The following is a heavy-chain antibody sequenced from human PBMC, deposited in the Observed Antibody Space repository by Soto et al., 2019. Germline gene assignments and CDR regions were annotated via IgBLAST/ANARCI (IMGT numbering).Heavy chain of an antibody. Sequence: GASVKVSCKASGYTFTSYDINWVRQATGQGLEWMGWMNPNSGNTGYAQKFQGRVTMTRNTSISTAYMELSAVTAADTAIYYCGKGFYGSGGPDVWGPGTLVTVSS. CDR2: MNPNSGNT. V-gene: IGHV1-8*01. CDR1: GYTFTSYD. D-gene: IGHD3-10*01. CDR3: GKGFYGSGGPDV. J-gene: IGHJ4*02.